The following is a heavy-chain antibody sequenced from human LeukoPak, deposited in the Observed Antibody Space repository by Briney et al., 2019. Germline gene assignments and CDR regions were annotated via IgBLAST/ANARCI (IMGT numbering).Heavy chain of an antibody. Sequence: ASVRVSCKASGYTSTVYYLHWVRQAPGQGLEWMGWINPNSGGTNYAQKFQGSVTMTRDTSISTAYMELSRLRFDDTAVYYCAGSIRYFDWLFAFDIWGQGTMVTASS. CDR3: AGSIRYFDWLFAFDI. D-gene: IGHD3-9*01. V-gene: IGHV1-2*02. CDR1: GYTSTVYY. CDR2: INPNSGGT. J-gene: IGHJ3*02.